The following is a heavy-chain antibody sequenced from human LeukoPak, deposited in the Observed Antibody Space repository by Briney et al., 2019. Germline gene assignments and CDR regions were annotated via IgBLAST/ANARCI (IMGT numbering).Heavy chain of an antibody. V-gene: IGHV3-7*03. CDR2: IKQDGRER. CDR1: GFTFSSYA. CDR3: ASEVVTQFDY. Sequence: PGGSLRLSCAASGFTFSSYAMHWVRQAPGKGLEWVANIKQDGRERYYLDSVKGRFTISRDNAKNSLYLQMNSLRAEDTAVYYCASEVVTQFDYWGQGTLVTVSS. J-gene: IGHJ4*02. D-gene: IGHD3-22*01.